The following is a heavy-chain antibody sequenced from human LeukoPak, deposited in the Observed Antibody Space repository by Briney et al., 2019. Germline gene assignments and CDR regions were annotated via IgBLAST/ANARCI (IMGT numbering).Heavy chain of an antibody. Sequence: PGGSLRPSCEASGFTFNSYGMHWVRQAPGKGLEWVAVMWYDGSNKYYADSVKGRFTISRDNSKNTLYLQMNSLRAEDTAVYFCAKEGGWGVDQYYYYYMDVWGKGTTVTVSS. CDR1: GFTFNSYG. D-gene: IGHD3-10*01. V-gene: IGHV3-33*06. J-gene: IGHJ6*03. CDR2: MWYDGSNK. CDR3: AKEGGWGVDQYYYYYMDV.